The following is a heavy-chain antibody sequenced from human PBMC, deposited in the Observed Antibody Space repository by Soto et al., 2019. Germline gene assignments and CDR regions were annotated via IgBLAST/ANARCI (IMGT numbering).Heavy chain of an antibody. CDR1: GGSISSGGYY. Sequence: QVQLQESGPGLVKPSQTLSLTCTVSGGSISSGGYYWSWIPQHPGKGLEWIGYIYYSGSTYYNPSLKSRVTISVDTSKNQFSLKLSSVTAADTAVYYCARDGHLTYGSNWFDPWGQGTLVTVSS. CDR3: ARDGHLTYGSNWFDP. CDR2: IYYSGST. V-gene: IGHV4-31*03. D-gene: IGHD4-17*01. J-gene: IGHJ5*02.